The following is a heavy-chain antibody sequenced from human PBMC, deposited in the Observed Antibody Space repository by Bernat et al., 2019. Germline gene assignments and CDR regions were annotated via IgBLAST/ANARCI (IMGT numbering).Heavy chain of an antibody. Sequence: EVQLVESGGGLVQPGGSLRLSCAASGFTFSSFWMQWVRQAPGKGLVWVSLITSDGSSTSYANSVKGRFTISRDNAKNTLYLQMNSLRAEDTAVYYCTSLYFSGASYYEYWGQGTLVTVSS. V-gene: IGHV3-74*01. CDR1: GFTFSSFW. D-gene: IGHD2-15*01. J-gene: IGHJ4*02. CDR2: ITSDGSST. CDR3: TSLYFSGASYYEY.